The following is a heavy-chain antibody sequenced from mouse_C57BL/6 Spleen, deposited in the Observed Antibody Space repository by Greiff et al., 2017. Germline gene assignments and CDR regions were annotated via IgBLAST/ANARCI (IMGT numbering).Heavy chain of an antibody. CDR2: IDPESGDT. CDR1: GFNIKDDY. J-gene: IGHJ3*01. V-gene: IGHV14-4*01. Sequence: EVQLQQSGAELVRPGASVKLSCTASGFNIKDDYMHWVKQRPEQGLEWIGWIDPESGDTEYASKFQGKTTITADTSSNTSYLQLSSLTSEDTAVDYCTTDGYDGGFAYWGQGTLVTVSA. D-gene: IGHD2-2*01. CDR3: TTDGYDGGFAY.